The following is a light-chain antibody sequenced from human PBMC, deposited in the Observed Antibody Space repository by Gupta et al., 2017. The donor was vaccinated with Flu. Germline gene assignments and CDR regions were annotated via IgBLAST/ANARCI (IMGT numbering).Light chain of an antibody. V-gene: IGKV3-20*01. CDR1: QSVSSSY. CDR2: GAS. J-gene: IGKJ3*01. CDR3: QQYGSSTGYT. Sequence: FVWTQSPGALSWYPVVSATLSCRASQSVSSSYLAWYQQKPGQAPRLLIYGASSRATGIPDRFSGSGSGTDFTLTISRLEPEDFAVYYCQQYGSSTGYTFGPGTKVEIK.